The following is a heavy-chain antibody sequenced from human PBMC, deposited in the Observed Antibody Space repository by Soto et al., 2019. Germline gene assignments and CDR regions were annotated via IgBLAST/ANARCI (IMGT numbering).Heavy chain of an antibody. CDR1: GGSFSGYY. Sequence: QVQLQQWGAGLLKPSETLSLTCAVYGGSFSGYYWSWIRQPPGKGLAWIGEINHSGSTNYNPSLKSRVTISVDTPKNQFSLRLSSVTAADTAVYYCARDGIVVVPADIRFDYWGQGTLVTVST. V-gene: IGHV4-34*01. CDR2: INHSGST. D-gene: IGHD2-2*01. J-gene: IGHJ4*02. CDR3: ARDGIVVVPADIRFDY.